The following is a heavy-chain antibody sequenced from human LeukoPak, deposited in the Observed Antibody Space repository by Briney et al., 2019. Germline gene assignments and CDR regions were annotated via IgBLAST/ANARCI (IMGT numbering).Heavy chain of an antibody. V-gene: IGHV3-74*01. CDR2: INTDGSTT. J-gene: IGHJ4*02. D-gene: IGHD3-16*01. Sequence: GGSLRLSCAAHGFTFSSYWMHWVRQAPGKGLVWVSRINTDGSTTRYAASVKGRFIIPRDNAENTLSVQMDSLTAEDTAVYYCTRGGVDYWGQGALVTVSS. CDR3: TRGGVDY. CDR1: GFTFSSYW.